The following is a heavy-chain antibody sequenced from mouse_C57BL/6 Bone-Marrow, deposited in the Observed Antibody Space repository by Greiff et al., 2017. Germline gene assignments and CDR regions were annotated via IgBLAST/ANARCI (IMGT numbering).Heavy chain of an antibody. CDR3: TTPIYYDYDLDY. V-gene: IGHV14-4*01. J-gene: IGHJ2*01. CDR2: IDPENGDT. D-gene: IGHD2-4*01. Sequence: EVQLQQSGPELVRPGASVKLSCTASGFNIKDDYMHWVKQRPEQGLEWIGWIDPENGDTEYASKFQGKATITADTSSTTANLQLSSLTSEDTAVYYCTTPIYYDYDLDYWGQGTTLTVSS. CDR1: GFNIKDDY.